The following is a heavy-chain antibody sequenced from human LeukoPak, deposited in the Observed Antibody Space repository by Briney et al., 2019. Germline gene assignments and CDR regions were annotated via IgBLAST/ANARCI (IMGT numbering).Heavy chain of an antibody. CDR1: GFTFSSYE. V-gene: IGHV3-48*03. Sequence: GGTLRLSCVVSGFTFSSYEMNWVRQAPGKGLEWVSYISGSGRTIFYAESVKGRFTIPRDNAKNTLYLHMNSLRAEDTAVYYCARGGRSSYAEDFWGQGTLVTVSS. J-gene: IGHJ4*02. D-gene: IGHD2-2*01. CDR2: ISGSGRTI. CDR3: ARGGRSSYAEDF.